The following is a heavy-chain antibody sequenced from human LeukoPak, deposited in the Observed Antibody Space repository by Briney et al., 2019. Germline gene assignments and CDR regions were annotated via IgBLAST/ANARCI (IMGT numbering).Heavy chain of an antibody. Sequence: ASVKLSCKASGYTFTSYDINWVRQATGQGLEWMGWMNPNSGNTGYAQKFQGRVTMTRNTSISTAYMELSSLRSEDTAVYYCARVLMTTAPFGMDVWGQGTTVTVSS. CDR1: GYTFTSYD. CDR3: ARVLMTTAPFGMDV. D-gene: IGHD4-17*01. CDR2: MNPNSGNT. J-gene: IGHJ6*02. V-gene: IGHV1-8*01.